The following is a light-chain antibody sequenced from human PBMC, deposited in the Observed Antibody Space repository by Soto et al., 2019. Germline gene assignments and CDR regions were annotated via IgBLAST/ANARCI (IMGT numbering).Light chain of an antibody. CDR1: QNVNSD. CDR3: QQYNKWPLT. J-gene: IGKJ4*01. V-gene: IGKV3-15*01. Sequence: EIVMTQSPATLSVSPGERATLSCRASQNVNSDLAWYQQKPGQAPSLLIYGASTRATGIPGRFSGSGSGTDFTLTINSLQSEDFAVYYCQQYNKWPLTFGGGTKVDVK. CDR2: GAS.